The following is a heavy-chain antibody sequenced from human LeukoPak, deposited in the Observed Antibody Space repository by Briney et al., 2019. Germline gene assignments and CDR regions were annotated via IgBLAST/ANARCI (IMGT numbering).Heavy chain of an antibody. J-gene: IGHJ6*03. CDR3: ARDGLNTMVRGKIHYYYMDV. CDR2: INHSGST. Sequence: SETLSLTCAVYGGSFSGYYWSWIRQPPGKGLEWIGEINHSGSTNYNPSLKSRVTISVDTSKNQFSLKLSSVTAADTAVYYCARDGLNTMVRGKIHYYYMDVWGKGTTVTISS. V-gene: IGHV4-34*01. CDR1: GGSFSGYY. D-gene: IGHD3-10*01.